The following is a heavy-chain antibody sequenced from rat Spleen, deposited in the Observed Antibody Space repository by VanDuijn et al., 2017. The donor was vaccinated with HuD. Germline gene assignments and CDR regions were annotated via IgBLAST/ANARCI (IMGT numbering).Heavy chain of an antibody. V-gene: IGHV5-31*01. CDR1: GFTFNNYW. CDR2: ITNSGGST. CDR3: ARCFDL. J-gene: IGHJ2*01. Sequence: VQLKESGPGLVQPSQTLSLNCTVSGFTFNNYWMSWIRQAPGKGLDWVASITNSGGSTYYPDSVKGRFTISRDNAKSTLYLQMNILRSEDTATYYCARCFDLWGQGVMVTVSS.